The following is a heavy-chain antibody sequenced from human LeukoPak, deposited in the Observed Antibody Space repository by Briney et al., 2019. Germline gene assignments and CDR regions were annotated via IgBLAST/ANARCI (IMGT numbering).Heavy chain of an antibody. Sequence: ETLSLTCAVSGGSISSSNWWSWVRQAPGKGLEWVANIKPDGNEKNYVDSVRGRFTISRDNAKNSPYLQMDSLRAEDTAVYYCARDANRVGATGASDIWGQGTMVTVSS. CDR3: ARDANRVGATGASDI. CDR1: GGSISSSNW. CDR2: IKPDGNEK. V-gene: IGHV3-7*01. J-gene: IGHJ3*02. D-gene: IGHD1-26*01.